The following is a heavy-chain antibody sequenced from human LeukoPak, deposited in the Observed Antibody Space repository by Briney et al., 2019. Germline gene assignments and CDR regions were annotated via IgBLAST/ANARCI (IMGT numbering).Heavy chain of an antibody. CDR1: GGSISGYY. CDR2: VHYSGTT. Sequence: PSETLSLTYTVSGGSISGYYWGWIRQPPGKGLEWVGYVHYSGTTNYNPSLKSRVTISLDTSKNQFSLKLRSLTAADTAMYYCARTQHSSSWSAFDIWGQGTMVSVSS. D-gene: IGHD6-13*01. V-gene: IGHV4-59*01. CDR3: ARTQHSSSWSAFDI. J-gene: IGHJ3*02.